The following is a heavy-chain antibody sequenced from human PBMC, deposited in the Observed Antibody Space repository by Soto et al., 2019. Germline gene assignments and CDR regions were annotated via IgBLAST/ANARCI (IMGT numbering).Heavy chain of an antibody. D-gene: IGHD5-12*01. CDR1: GFSLSGYG. Sequence: GGSLRLSCEVSGFSLSGYGMHWVRQAPGKGLEWVAVIWYHGATKNYADSVQGRFSISRDISKNMVYLQMDSLKVEDTAVYYCARDVDRTSHLNLFDPWGQGVMVTVSS. J-gene: IGHJ5*02. CDR3: ARDVDRTSHLNLFDP. V-gene: IGHV3-33*01. CDR2: IWYHGATK.